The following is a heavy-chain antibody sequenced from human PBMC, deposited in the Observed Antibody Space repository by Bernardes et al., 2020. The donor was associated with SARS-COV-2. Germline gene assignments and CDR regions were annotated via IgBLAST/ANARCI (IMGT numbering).Heavy chain of an antibody. D-gene: IGHD6-6*01. J-gene: IGHJ4*02. Sequence: SVKVSCKASGYTFTGYYLHWVRQAPGQGLEWMGWINPNSGVTNYAQQFQGRVTMTRDTSISTAYMELSRLKSDDTAVYYCAREASSSGNYFDYWGQGTLVTVSS. CDR2: INPNSGVT. V-gene: IGHV1-2*02. CDR3: AREASSSGNYFDY. CDR1: GYTFTGYY.